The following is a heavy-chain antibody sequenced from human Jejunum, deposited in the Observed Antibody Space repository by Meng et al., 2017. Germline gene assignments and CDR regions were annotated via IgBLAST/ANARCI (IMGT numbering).Heavy chain of an antibody. CDR3: ARDPDYGAFDI. Sequence: GESLKNSCAASGFTFRSSWMGWVRQPPGRGLEWVANIKQDGSDKQYADSVRGRFTISRDNAENSLYLQMNNVRAEDMAAYYCARDPDYGAFDIWGQGTMVTVSS. CDR2: IKQDGSDK. CDR1: GFTFRSSW. J-gene: IGHJ3*02. D-gene: IGHD4-17*01. V-gene: IGHV3-7*01.